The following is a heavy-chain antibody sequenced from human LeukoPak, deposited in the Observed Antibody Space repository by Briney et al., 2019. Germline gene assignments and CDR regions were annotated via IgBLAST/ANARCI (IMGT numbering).Heavy chain of an antibody. J-gene: IGHJ5*02. CDR3: ARRRTVYCSGGSCYGRGNWFDP. V-gene: IGHV4-34*01. D-gene: IGHD2-15*01. Sequence: KPSETLSLTCAVYGGSFSGYYWNWIRQPPGKGLEWVGEINQSGITDYNSSLKSRVTISLDTSNNQFSLKLSSVTAADTAVYYCARRRTVYCSGGSCYGRGNWFDPWGQGTLVTVSS. CDR2: INQSGIT. CDR1: GGSFSGYY.